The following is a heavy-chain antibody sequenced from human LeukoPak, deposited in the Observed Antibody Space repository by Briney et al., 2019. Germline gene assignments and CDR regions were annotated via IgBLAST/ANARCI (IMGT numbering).Heavy chain of an antibody. Sequence: PSETLSLTCTVSGGSISRYYWSWIRQPAGKGLEWIGYIYYSGSPTYNPSLQSRVTISVDTSKNQFSLKLSSVTAADTAVYYCARGRSGFGGNSDYWGQGTLVTVSS. CDR1: GGSISRYY. CDR3: ARGRSGFGGNSDY. J-gene: IGHJ4*02. D-gene: IGHD4-23*01. CDR2: IYYSGSP. V-gene: IGHV4-59*01.